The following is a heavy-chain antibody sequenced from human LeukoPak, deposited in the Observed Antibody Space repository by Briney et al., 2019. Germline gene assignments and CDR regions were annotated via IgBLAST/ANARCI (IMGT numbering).Heavy chain of an antibody. Sequence: SETLSLTCAVYGGSFSGYYWSWNRQPPGKGLEWIGEINHSGSTNYNPSLKSRVTISVDTSKNQFSLKLSSVTAADTAVYYCARGGVPAADYYFDYWGQGTLVTVSS. CDR3: ARGGVPAADYYFDY. V-gene: IGHV4-34*01. D-gene: IGHD2-2*01. CDR1: GGSFSGYY. J-gene: IGHJ4*02. CDR2: INHSGST.